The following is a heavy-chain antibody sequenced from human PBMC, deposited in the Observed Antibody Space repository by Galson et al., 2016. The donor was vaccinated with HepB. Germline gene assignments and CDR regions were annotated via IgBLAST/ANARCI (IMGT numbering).Heavy chain of an antibody. V-gene: IGHV1-18*04. J-gene: IGHJ4*02. CDR3: ARDNGIRFFDFSSRH. CDR2: INTYSGNT. CDR1: GYIFSNYG. D-gene: IGHD4-11*01. Sequence: SVKVSCKASGYIFSNYGLTWVRQAPGQGLEWVGWINTYSGNTKFAQKYRGRITMTAGTSTTTAYLELRNLRPDDTAVYYCARDNGIRFFDFSSRHWGQGTLVTVSS.